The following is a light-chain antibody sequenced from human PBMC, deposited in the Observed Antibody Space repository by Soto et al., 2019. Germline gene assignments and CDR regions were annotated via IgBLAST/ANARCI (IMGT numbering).Light chain of an antibody. J-gene: IGKJ5*01. CDR2: GAS. Sequence: EIVLTQSPGTLSLSPGERATLSCRASQSVSSSYLAWYQQKPCQAPRLLIYGASSRATGIPDRFSGSGSGTDFTLTISRLEPEDFAVYYCQQSRTVGQGTRLEIK. CDR1: QSVSSSY. CDR3: QQSRT. V-gene: IGKV3-20*01.